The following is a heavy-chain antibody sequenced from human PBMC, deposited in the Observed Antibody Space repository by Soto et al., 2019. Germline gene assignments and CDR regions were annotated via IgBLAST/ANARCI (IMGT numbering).Heavy chain of an antibody. Sequence: QVQLVQSGAEVKKPGASVRVSCKASGYTFNRYGISWVRQAPGQGLEWMGWISGFNGNTKESEKLQCRVTMTTDTAANTAHMELRGLRSDGTAGYYCARASAYSTPWSFDNWGQGTLVTVAP. J-gene: IGHJ4*02. CDR1: GYTFNRYG. CDR3: ARASAYSTPWSFDN. D-gene: IGHD6-13*01. CDR2: ISGFNGNT. V-gene: IGHV1-18*01.